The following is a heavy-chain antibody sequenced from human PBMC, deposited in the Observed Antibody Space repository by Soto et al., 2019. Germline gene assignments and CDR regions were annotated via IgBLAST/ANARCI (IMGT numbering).Heavy chain of an antibody. D-gene: IGHD4-17*01. CDR3: ARDPTVVMEGVYGMDV. J-gene: IGHJ6*02. Sequence: SVKVSCKASGGTFSSYAISWVRQAPGQGLEWMGGIIPIFGTAIYAQKFQGRVTITADESTSTAYMELSSLRSEDTAVYYCARDPTVVMEGVYGMDVWGQGTTVTVSS. CDR2: IIPIFGTA. CDR1: GGTFSSYA. V-gene: IGHV1-69*13.